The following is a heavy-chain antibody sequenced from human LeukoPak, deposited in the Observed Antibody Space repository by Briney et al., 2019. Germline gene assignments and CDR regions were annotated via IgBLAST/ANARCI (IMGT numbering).Heavy chain of an antibody. V-gene: IGHV3-74*01. D-gene: IGHD1-26*01. CDR3: ARGVGDKYYFDY. Sequence: GGSLRLSCAASGFTFSNYAMSWVRQAPGKGLVWLSRISTDGSSTSYADSVQGRFTISRDNAKNTVYLQMDSLRAEDTAVYYCARGVGDKYYFDYWGQGTLVTVSS. J-gene: IGHJ4*02. CDR2: ISTDGSST. CDR1: GFTFSNYA.